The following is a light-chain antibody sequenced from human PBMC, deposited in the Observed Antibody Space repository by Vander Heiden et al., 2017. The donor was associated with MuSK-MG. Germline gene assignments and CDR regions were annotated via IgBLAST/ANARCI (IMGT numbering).Light chain of an antibody. J-gene: IGKJ5*01. V-gene: IGKV2-30*01. CDR1: HSLVNSDGNTY. CDR2: NVS. Sequence: DVVMTQSPLSLPATLGQPASISCWSSHSLVNSDGNTYLHWFQQWPVQSPRRLSYNVSHRDSGVPDRFSGSGSGTDFTLKISRVDAEDVGVYYCRRGKDWIHTFGPGTRLEIK. CDR3: RRGKDWIHT.